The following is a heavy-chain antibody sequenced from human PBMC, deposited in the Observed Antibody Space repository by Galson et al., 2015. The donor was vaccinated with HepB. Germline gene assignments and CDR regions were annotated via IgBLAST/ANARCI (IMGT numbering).Heavy chain of an antibody. Sequence: SLRLSCAASGFTFRSYAMSWVRQAPGKGLERVSRISGSGSRTNYADSVKGRFTISRDNSKNTLYLQMTSLRVEDTAVYFCAKDHCSAGSCYPYNWFDPWGQGTLVTVSS. CDR3: AKDHCSAGSCYPYNWFDP. V-gene: IGHV3-23*01. J-gene: IGHJ5*02. CDR1: GFTFRSYA. CDR2: ISGSGSRT. D-gene: IGHD2-15*01.